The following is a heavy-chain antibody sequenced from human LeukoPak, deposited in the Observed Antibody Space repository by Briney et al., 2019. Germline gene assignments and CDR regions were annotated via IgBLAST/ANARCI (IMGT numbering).Heavy chain of an antibody. CDR1: GFTVSSNY. CDR3: ARDKTAVGEDYFDY. J-gene: IGHJ4*02. V-gene: IGHV3-66*01. D-gene: IGHD3-16*01. Sequence: GGSLRLSCAASGFTVSSNYMSWIRQAPGKGLEWVSVIYSGGSTYYADSVKGRFTISRDNSKNTLYLQMNSLRAEDTAVYYCARDKTAVGEDYFDYWGQGTLVTVSS. CDR2: IYSGGST.